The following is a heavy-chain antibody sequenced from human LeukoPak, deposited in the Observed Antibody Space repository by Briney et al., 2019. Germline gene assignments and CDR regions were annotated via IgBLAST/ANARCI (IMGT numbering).Heavy chain of an antibody. CDR1: GFTFSSYA. Sequence: PGGSLRLSCAASGFTFSSYAMSWVRQAPGKGLEWVSAISGSGGSTYYADSVKGRFTISRDNSKNTLYLQMNSLRAEDTAVYYCAKDPLGRPYSSSWYCWFDPWGQGTLVTVSS. CDR2: ISGSGGST. V-gene: IGHV3-23*01. J-gene: IGHJ5*02. D-gene: IGHD6-13*01. CDR3: AKDPLGRPYSSSWYCWFDP.